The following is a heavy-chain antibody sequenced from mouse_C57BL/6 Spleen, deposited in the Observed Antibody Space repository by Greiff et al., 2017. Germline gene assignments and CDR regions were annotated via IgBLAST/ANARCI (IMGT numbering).Heavy chain of an antibody. CDR2: INPNNGGT. Sequence: VQLQQSGPELVKPGASVKISCKASGYTFTDYYMNWVKQSHGKSLEWIGDINPNNGGTSYNQKFKGKATLTVDKSSSTAYMQLRSLSSDDSSVYYCARSPYDYDPGYGGQGTTLTVSS. CDR1: GYTFTDYY. V-gene: IGHV1-26*01. CDR3: ARSPYDYDPGY. J-gene: IGHJ2*01. D-gene: IGHD2-4*01.